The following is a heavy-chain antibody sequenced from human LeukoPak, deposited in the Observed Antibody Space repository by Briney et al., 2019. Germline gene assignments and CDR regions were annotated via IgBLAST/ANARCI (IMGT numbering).Heavy chain of an antibody. J-gene: IGHJ5*02. CDR3: ARVRLVNWFDP. Sequence: SETLSLTCTVSGGSITNYYWSWIRQPAGKGLEWIGRIYSSGSTNYNPSLQSRVTMSVATSKNQFSLKLSSVTAADTAVYYCARVRLVNWFDPWGQGTLVTVSS. CDR2: IYSSGST. CDR1: GGSITNYY. V-gene: IGHV4-4*07.